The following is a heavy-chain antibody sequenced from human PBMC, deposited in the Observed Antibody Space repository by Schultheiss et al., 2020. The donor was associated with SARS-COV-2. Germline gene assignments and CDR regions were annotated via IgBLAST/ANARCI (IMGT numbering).Heavy chain of an antibody. V-gene: IGHV3-74*01. CDR1: GFTFSSYW. Sequence: GGSLRLSCAASGFTFSSYWMHWVRQAPGKGLEWVSRINSDGIITGYADSVKGRFTISRDNAKNTLYLQMNSLRAEETAVYYCARGGGYSYGYGAQDYYYYGMDVWGQGTTVTVSS. CDR2: INSDGIIT. J-gene: IGHJ6*02. CDR3: ARGGGYSYGYGAQDYYYYGMDV. D-gene: IGHD5-18*01.